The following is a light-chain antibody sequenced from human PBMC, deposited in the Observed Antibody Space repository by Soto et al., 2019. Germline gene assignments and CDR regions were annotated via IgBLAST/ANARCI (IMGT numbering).Light chain of an antibody. CDR2: SAS. J-gene: IGKJ4*01. CDR3: QQANSFPLT. CDR1: QDISYW. Sequence: DIQMTQSPSSVSASVGDRVTITCRASQDISYWLGWYQQKPGKVPKLLIYSASSLQSGVPSRFSSSGSETDFTLTISSLQPEDFATYYGQQANSFPLTFGGGPKVDIK. V-gene: IGKV1-12*01.